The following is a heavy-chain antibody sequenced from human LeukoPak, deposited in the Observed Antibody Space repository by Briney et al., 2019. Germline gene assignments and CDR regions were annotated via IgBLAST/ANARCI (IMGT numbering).Heavy chain of an antibody. V-gene: IGHV1-2*02. D-gene: IGHD5-18*01. CDR3: AREAKKGRGYSYGTSDDAFDI. CDR2: INPNSGGT. J-gene: IGHJ3*02. Sequence: ASVKVSCKASGYTFTGYYMHWVRQAPGQGLEWMGWINPNSGGTNYAQKFQGRVTMTRDTSISTAYMELSRLRSDDTAVYYCAREAKKGRGYSYGTSDDAFDIWGQGTTVTVSS. CDR1: GYTFTGYY.